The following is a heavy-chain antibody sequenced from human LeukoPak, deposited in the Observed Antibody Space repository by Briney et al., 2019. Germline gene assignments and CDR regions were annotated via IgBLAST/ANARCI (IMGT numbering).Heavy chain of an antibody. V-gene: IGHV1-69*13. CDR1: GGTFSSYA. CDR2: IIPIFGTA. CDR3: ASELVRGIRLDY. D-gene: IGHD3-10*01. J-gene: IGHJ4*02. Sequence: RASVKVSCKASGGTFSSYAISWVRQAPGQGLKWMGGIIPIFGTANYAQKFQGRVTITADESTSTAYMELSSLRSEDTAVYYCASELVRGIRLDYWGQGTLVTVSS.